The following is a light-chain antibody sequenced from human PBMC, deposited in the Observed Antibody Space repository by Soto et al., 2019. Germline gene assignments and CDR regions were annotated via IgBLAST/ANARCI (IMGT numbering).Light chain of an antibody. J-gene: IGKJ4*01. CDR1: QSLLHSNGYNY. Sequence: DIVMTQSPLSLPVTPGEPASISCRSSQSLLHSNGYNYLDWYLQKPGQSPQLLIYLGSNRASGVPDMFSGSVSGTDFTLKISRVEAEDVGVYYCMQALQTPLTFGGGTKVEIK. V-gene: IGKV2-28*01. CDR2: LGS. CDR3: MQALQTPLT.